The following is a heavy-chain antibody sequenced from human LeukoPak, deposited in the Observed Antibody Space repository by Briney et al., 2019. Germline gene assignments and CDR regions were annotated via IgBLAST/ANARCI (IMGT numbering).Heavy chain of an antibody. V-gene: IGHV3-48*02. D-gene: IGHD3-9*01. CDR2: ISSSSSTI. Sequence: GGSLRLSCAASRFIFSRYSMNWVRQAPGKGLELISYISSSSSTIYYADSAKGRFTISRDNAKNSLYLQMNGLRDEDTAVYYCARAFEAGAWFGMDVWGQGTTVTASS. CDR3: ARAFEAGAWFGMDV. CDR1: RFIFSRYS. J-gene: IGHJ6*02.